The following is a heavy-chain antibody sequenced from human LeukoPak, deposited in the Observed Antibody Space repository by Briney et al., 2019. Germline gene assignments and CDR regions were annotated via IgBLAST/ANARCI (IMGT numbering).Heavy chain of an antibody. CDR3: VTARLIPLENFFDD. Sequence: GGSLRLSCVTSGFTFSNHEMNWVRQAPGKGLEWVAYTSRGGSDISYADSAKGRFTIPSDIASNTLYLQMNSLRVEDTAVYFCVTARLIPLENFFDDQGPGTPVTASS. CDR1: GFTFSNHE. V-gene: IGHV3-48*03. D-gene: IGHD2-2*02. J-gene: IGHJ4*01. CDR2: TSRGGSDI.